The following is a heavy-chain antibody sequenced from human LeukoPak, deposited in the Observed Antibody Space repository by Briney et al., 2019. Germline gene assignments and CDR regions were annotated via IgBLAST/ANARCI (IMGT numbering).Heavy chain of an antibody. V-gene: IGHV4-39*01. D-gene: IGHD1-26*01. J-gene: IGHJ3*02. CDR3: ARLRGSYGGDAFDI. CDR2: ISYSGSA. CDR1: GGPISSNTYH. Sequence: SETLSLTCTVSGGPISSNTYHWGWIRQPPGNGLEWIGTISYSGSAYYNPSLKSRVTTSVDTSKNQFSLKLSSVTAADTAVYYCARLRGSYGGDAFDIWGQGTMVTVSS.